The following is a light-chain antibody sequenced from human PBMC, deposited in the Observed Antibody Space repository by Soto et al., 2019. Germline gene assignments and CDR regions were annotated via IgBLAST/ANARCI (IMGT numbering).Light chain of an antibody. J-gene: IGKJ5*01. Sequence: DIQMTQSPSSLSASIGDRVTITCRASQDISNYLNWYQQKPGKAPKLLIYDASNLKTGVPLRFSGSGSGTDFTFTISSLQPEDIATYYCQHYDVLPITFGQGTRLE. V-gene: IGKV1-33*01. CDR2: DAS. CDR3: QHYDVLPIT. CDR1: QDISNY.